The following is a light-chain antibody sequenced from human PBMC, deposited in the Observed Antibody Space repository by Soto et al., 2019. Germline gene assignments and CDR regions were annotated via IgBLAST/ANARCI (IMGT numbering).Light chain of an antibody. J-gene: IGKJ1*01. CDR1: ESISTW. V-gene: IGKV1-5*03. CDR3: QQYNSYSQT. Sequence: DIQMIQSPSTLSASVGDRVTITCRASESISTWLAWYQQKPGKAPKLLIYKASTLETGVPSRFSGRGSGTEFTLTISSLQPDDFATYYCQQYNSYSQTFGQGTKV. CDR2: KAS.